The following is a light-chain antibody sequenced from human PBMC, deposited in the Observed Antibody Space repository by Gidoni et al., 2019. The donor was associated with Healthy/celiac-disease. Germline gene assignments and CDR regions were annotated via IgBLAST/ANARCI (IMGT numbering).Light chain of an antibody. CDR3: QQSYSTPPWT. CDR2: AAS. J-gene: IGKJ1*01. CDR1: QSISSY. Sequence: DIQMTPSPSSLSASVGDGVTITCRASQSISSYLNWYQQKPGKAPKLLIYAASSLQSGVPSRFSGSGSGTDFTLTISSLQPEDFATYYCQQSYSTPPWTFGQGTKVEIK. V-gene: IGKV1-39*01.